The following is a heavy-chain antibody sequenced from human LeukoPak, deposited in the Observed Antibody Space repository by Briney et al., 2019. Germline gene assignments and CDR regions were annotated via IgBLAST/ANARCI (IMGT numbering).Heavy chain of an antibody. CDR2: ISGSDAGT. D-gene: IGHD2-15*01. V-gene: IGHV3-23*01. J-gene: IGHJ4*02. CDR1: GSTFNTYA. Sequence: PGGSLRLSCAASGSTFNTYAMSWVRQAPGKGLEWVSAISGSDAGTYYADSVKGRFTISRDNSKNTLYLQMNSPRAEDAAVYYCAKAPLGRCTGVICYCFDSWGQGTLVTVSS. CDR3: AKAPLGRCTGVICYCFDS.